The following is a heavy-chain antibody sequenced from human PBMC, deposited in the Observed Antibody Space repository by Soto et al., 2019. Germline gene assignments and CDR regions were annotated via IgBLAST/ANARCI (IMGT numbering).Heavy chain of an antibody. CDR2: ISYDGSNK. J-gene: IGHJ4*02. CDR3: ARHTRDLRFLEWSYYFDY. D-gene: IGHD3-3*01. Sequence: QVQLVESGGGVVQPGRSLRLSCAASGFTFSSYAMHWVRQAPGKGLEWVAVISYDGSNKYYADSVKGRFSISRDNSKNALYRQMNSLRAEDTAVSYCARHTRDLRFLEWSYYFDYWGQGTLVTVSS. V-gene: IGHV3-30-3*01. CDR1: GFTFSSYA.